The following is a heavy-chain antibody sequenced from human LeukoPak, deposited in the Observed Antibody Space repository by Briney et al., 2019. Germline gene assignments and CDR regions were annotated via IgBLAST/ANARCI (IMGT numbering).Heavy chain of an antibody. V-gene: IGHV4-59*08. CDR3: AKRAVTTAGDLWFDP. CDR1: GGSINNNY. Sequence: SETLSLTCTVSGGSINNNYWGWIRQPPGKGLDWLGYIYSSGSTTYNPSLESRLTISIDTSKNHFSLKLSSVTAADTAVYYCAKRAVTTAGDLWFDPWGQGTLVTVSS. CDR2: IYSSGST. J-gene: IGHJ5*02. D-gene: IGHD2-21*01.